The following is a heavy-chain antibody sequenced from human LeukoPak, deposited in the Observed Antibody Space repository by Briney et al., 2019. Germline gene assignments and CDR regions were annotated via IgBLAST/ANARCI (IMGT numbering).Heavy chain of an antibody. D-gene: IGHD5-24*01. CDR2: IKQEGGEI. Sequence: GGSLRLSCEASGFTFSDYWMSWVRQAPGKGLEWVAIIKQEGGEIYYMDSVKGRFTISRDNAKNSVYLQTSSLRAEDTAVYYCAGQRGDYWGQGTPVIVSS. V-gene: IGHV3-7*04. CDR3: AGQRGDY. J-gene: IGHJ4*02. CDR1: GFTFSDYW.